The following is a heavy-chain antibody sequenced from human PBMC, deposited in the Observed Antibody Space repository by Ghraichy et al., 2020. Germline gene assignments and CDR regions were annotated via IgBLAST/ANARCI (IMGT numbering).Heavy chain of an antibody. Sequence: SETLSLTCTGSGGSISSYYWSWILQPAGKGLEWIGRIYTSGSTNYNPSLKSRVTMSVDTSKNQFSLKLSSVTAADTAVYYCARDRPWLVYDYWGQGTLVTVSS. D-gene: IGHD6-19*01. CDR1: GGSISSYY. CDR2: IYTSGST. CDR3: ARDRPWLVYDY. V-gene: IGHV4-4*07. J-gene: IGHJ4*02.